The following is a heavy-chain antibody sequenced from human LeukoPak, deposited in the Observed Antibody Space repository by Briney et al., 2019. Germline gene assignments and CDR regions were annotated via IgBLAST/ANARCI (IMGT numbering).Heavy chain of an antibody. J-gene: IGHJ4*02. D-gene: IGHD1-26*01. CDR2: IKQDGSEK. CDR1: GFTFSSYW. Sequence: GGSLRLSCAASGFTFSSYWMSWVRQAPGKGLEWVANIKQDGSEKYYVDSVEGRFTISRDNAKNSLYLQMNSLRAEDTAVYYCAGGVAPPVGAGHSWGQGTPGTVSS. V-gene: IGHV3-7*01. CDR3: AGGVAPPVGAGHS.